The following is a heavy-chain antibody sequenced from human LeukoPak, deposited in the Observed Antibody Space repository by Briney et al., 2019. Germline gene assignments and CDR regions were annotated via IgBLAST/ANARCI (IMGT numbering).Heavy chain of an antibody. Sequence: SETLSLTCAVYGGSFSGYYWSWIRQPPGKGLEWIGEINHSGSTNYNPSLKSRVTISVDTSKNQFSLKLSSVTAADTAVYYCARHRSGSSMFNYWGQGTLVTVSS. J-gene: IGHJ4*02. CDR1: GGSFSGYY. CDR2: INHSGST. V-gene: IGHV4-34*01. CDR3: ARHRSGSSMFNY. D-gene: IGHD3-10*01.